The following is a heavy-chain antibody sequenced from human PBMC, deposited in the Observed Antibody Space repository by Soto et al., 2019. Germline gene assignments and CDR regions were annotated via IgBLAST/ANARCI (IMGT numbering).Heavy chain of an antibody. Sequence: EVQLVESGGGLVQPGGSLRLSCAASGFTFSSYWMSWVRQAPGKGLEWVANIKQDGSEKYYVDSVKGRFTISRDNAKNSLYLQMNSLRAEDTAVYYCARDQGSGDYSYGMDVWGQGTTVTVSS. CDR3: ARDQGSGDYSYGMDV. CDR2: IKQDGSEK. J-gene: IGHJ6*02. D-gene: IGHD6-19*01. V-gene: IGHV3-7*05. CDR1: GFTFSSYW.